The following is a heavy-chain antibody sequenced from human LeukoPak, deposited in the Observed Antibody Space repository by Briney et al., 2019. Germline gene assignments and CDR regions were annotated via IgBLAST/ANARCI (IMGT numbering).Heavy chain of an antibody. CDR2: IYPGDSDT. Sequence: GESLKISCKGSGYSFTSYWIGWVRQMPGKGLEWMGIIYPGDSDTRYSPSFQGQVTISADKSISTAYLQWSSLKASDTAMYYCARAYGDYYDSSGYAYWGQGTLVTVSS. D-gene: IGHD3-22*01. V-gene: IGHV5-51*03. CDR1: GYSFTSYW. J-gene: IGHJ4*02. CDR3: ARAYGDYYDSSGYAY.